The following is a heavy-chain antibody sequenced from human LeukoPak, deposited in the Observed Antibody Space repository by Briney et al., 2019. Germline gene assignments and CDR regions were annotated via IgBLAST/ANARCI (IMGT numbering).Heavy chain of an antibody. V-gene: IGHV3-48*02. Sequence: GGSLILSCAASGYSFSSYSINWVRQTPGKGLEWISYIDSSGTTIYYADSVKGRFTISRDNVKNSLYLQMDSLRDEDTAVYHCARMDRSAYNSPYYFDYWGQGTLVTVSS. CDR2: IDSSGTTI. CDR3: ARMDRSAYNSPYYFDY. CDR1: GYSFSSYS. D-gene: IGHD5-24*01. J-gene: IGHJ4*02.